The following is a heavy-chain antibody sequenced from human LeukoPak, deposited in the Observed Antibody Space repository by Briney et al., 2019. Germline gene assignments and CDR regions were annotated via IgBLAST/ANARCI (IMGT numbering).Heavy chain of an antibody. V-gene: IGHV1-3*03. CDR3: ARVVRYSSGPLTDLLPYYFDY. Sequence: ASVKVSCKASGYTFTSYAIHWVRQAPGQRLEWMGWINAGNGHTRYSHEFQGRVTITRDTSASTAYMELSSLRSEDMAVYYCARVVRYSSGPLTDLLPYYFDYWGQGTLVTVFS. CDR2: INAGNGHT. D-gene: IGHD6-19*01. CDR1: GYTFTSYA. J-gene: IGHJ4*02.